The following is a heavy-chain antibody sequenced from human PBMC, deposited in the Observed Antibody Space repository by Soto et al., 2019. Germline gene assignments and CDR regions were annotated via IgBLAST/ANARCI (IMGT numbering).Heavy chain of an antibody. J-gene: IGHJ4*02. CDR2: INGRGNYK. CDR3: AREDGVVGATSAFDY. CDR1: GFTLTTYT. V-gene: IGHV3-21*01. D-gene: IGHD1-26*01. Sequence: PXGSLRLSCVASGFTLTTYTMNWVRPAPGMGLEWVASINGRGNYKYYTDSVEGRFTISRDNAENSLYLHMNSLGAEDTAVYYCAREDGVVGATSAFDYWGQGTLVTVSS.